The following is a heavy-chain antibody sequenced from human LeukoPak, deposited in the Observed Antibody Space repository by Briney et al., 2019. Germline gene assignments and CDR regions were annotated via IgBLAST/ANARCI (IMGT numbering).Heavy chain of an antibody. CDR3: ASYCSNGVRYRGHAFDV. CDR2: IIPNLGTA. Sequence: SVKVSCKASGDTFSIYAISWVRQAPGQGLECMGRIIPNLGTANYAQKFQGRVTITADKSTSTAYMELSSLRSEDTAVYYCASYCSNGVRYRGHAFDVWGQGTMVTVSS. J-gene: IGHJ3*01. V-gene: IGHV1-69*06. D-gene: IGHD2-8*01. CDR1: GDTFSIYA.